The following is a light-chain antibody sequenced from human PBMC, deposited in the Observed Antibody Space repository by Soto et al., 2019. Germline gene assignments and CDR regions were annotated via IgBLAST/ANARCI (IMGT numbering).Light chain of an antibody. CDR1: QSVSSS. J-gene: IGKJ3*01. CDR2: DTS. V-gene: IGKV3-11*01. CDR3: QQYNSYLFT. Sequence: IVLTQSPATLSFSPGDRATLSCRASQSVSSSLGWYQQKPGQAPRLLIYDTSNRATGIPARFSGSGSGTEFTLTISSLQPDDFATYYCQQYNSYLFTFGPGTKVDIK.